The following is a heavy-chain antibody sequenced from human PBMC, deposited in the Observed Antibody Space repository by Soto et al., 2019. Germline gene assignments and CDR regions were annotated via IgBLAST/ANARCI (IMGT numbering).Heavy chain of an antibody. V-gene: IGHV1-69*13. CDR2: IIPIFGTA. Sequence: GASVKVSCKASGGTFSSYAISWVRQAPGQRLEWMGGIIPIFGTANYAQKFQGRVTITADESTSTAYMELSSLRSEDTAVYYCARFKPSMVRGDRFAPWGQRTLVTVSS. D-gene: IGHD3-10*01. J-gene: IGHJ5*02. CDR3: ARFKPSMVRGDRFAP. CDR1: GGTFSSYA.